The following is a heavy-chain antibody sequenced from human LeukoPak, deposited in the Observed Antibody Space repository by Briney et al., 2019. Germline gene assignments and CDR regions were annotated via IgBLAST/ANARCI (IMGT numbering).Heavy chain of an antibody. D-gene: IGHD3-10*01. CDR1: GGSISSSSYY. J-gene: IGHJ4*02. CDR3: ARLLWFGELGHFDY. CDR2: IYYSGST. Sequence: SETLSLTCTVSGGSISSSSYYWGWIRQPPGKGLERIGSIYYSGSTYYNPSLKSRVTISVDTSKNQFSLKLSSVTAADTAVYYCARLLWFGELGHFDYWGQGTLVTVSS. V-gene: IGHV4-39*01.